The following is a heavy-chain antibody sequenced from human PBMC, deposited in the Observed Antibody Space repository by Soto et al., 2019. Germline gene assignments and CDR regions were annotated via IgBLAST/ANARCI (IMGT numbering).Heavy chain of an antibody. CDR3: ARDLVAAGDGDYFDY. CDR1: GGSISSGGYY. J-gene: IGHJ4*02. Sequence: SETLSLTCTVSGGSISSGGYYWSWIRQHPGKGLEWIGYIYYSGSTYYNPSLKSRVAISVDTSKHQFSLKLSSVTAADTAVYYCARDLVAAGDGDYFDYWGQGTLVTVSS. CDR2: IYYSGST. V-gene: IGHV4-31*03. D-gene: IGHD2-15*01.